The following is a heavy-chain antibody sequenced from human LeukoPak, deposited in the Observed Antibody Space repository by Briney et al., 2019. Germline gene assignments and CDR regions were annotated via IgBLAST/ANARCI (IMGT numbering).Heavy chain of an antibody. D-gene: IGHD7-27*01. CDR3: AKDATPRNSVWDYFDY. V-gene: IGHV3-23*01. Sequence: GGSLRLSCAASGFSFNIHAMTWVRQAPGKGLEWVAVIGGSDDTHYADSVKGRFAVSRDDSTSTLFLQMNSLRADDSAIYYCAKDATPRNSVWDYFDYWGQGTLVTVSS. CDR2: IGGSDDT. CDR1: GFSFNIHA. J-gene: IGHJ4*02.